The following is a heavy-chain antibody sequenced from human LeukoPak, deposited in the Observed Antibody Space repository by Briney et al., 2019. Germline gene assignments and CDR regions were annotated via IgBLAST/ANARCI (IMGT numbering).Heavy chain of an antibody. CDR2: IKSKTDGGTT. D-gene: IGHD3-3*01. V-gene: IGHV3-15*01. J-gene: IGHJ6*02. CDR3: TTDHITGYYYGMDV. Sequence: GGSLRLSCAASGFTFSNAWMSWVRQAPGKGLEWVGRIKSKTDGGTTDYAAPVKGRFTISRDDSKNTLYLQMNSLKTEDTAVYYCTTDHITGYYYGMDVWGQGTTVTVSS. CDR1: GFTFSNAW.